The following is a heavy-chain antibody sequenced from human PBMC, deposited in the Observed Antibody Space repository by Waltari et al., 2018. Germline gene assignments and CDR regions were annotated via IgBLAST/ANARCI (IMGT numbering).Heavy chain of an antibody. J-gene: IGHJ1*01. CDR1: GGSNSSSSYY. D-gene: IGHD2-2*01. Sequence: QLQLQESGPGLVKPSETLSLTCTVSGGSNSSSSYYWGWIRQPPGKGLEWIGSIYYSGSTYYNPSLKSRVTISVDTSKNQFSLKLSSVTAADTAVYYCARSDVRPISSLQHWGQGTLVTVSS. V-gene: IGHV4-39*07. CDR3: ARSDVRPISSLQH. CDR2: IYYSGST.